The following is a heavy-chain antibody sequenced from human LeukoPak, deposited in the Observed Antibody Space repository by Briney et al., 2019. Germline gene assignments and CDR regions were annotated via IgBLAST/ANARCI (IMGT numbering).Heavy chain of an antibody. CDR1: GFTFSSYA. CDR2: ISSNGGST. CDR3: ARGQRGSGFDY. J-gene: IGHJ4*02. Sequence: PGGSLRLSCAASGFTFSSYAMHWVRQAPGKGLEYVSAISSNGGSTYYANSVKGRFTISRDNSKNTLYLQMDSLRAEDMAVYYCARGQRGSGFDYWGQGTLVTVSS. V-gene: IGHV3-64*01. D-gene: IGHD3-10*01.